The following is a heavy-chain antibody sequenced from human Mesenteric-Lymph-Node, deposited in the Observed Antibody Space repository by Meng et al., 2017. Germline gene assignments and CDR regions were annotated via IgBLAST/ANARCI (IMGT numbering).Heavy chain of an antibody. V-gene: IGHV1-18*01. CDR3: TRADIAAAGTGGY. CDR2: ISGYSGNT. J-gene: IGHJ4*02. CDR1: GYTFSNYG. Sequence: QVQLVQSGAEVKKPGVAAKAPCKATGYTFSNYGISWVRQAPGQGLEWMGWISGYSGNTKYAQKLQGRVTMTTDTSTNTAYMELRSLRSDDTAVYYCTRADIAAAGTGGYWGQGTLVTVSS. D-gene: IGHD6-13*01.